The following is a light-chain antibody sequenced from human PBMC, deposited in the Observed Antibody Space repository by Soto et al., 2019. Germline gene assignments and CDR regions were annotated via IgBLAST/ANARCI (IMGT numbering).Light chain of an antibody. CDR1: SSDVGGYNY. CDR3: SSYTSATTYV. Sequence: QSLLTHPASVSGSPGQSITISCTGTSSDVGGYNYVSWYQHHPGKAPKLMIHEVSDRPSGISNRFSGSKSGNTASLTISGLQAEDEADYYCSSYTSATTYVFGTGTKVTVL. V-gene: IGLV2-14*01. J-gene: IGLJ1*01. CDR2: EVS.